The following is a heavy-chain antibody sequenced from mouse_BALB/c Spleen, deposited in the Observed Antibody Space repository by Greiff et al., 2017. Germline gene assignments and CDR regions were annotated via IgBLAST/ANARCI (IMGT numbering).Heavy chain of an antibody. CDR1: GFTFSNYW. D-gene: IGHD1-1*02. CDR3: TRTGWSFMDY. V-gene: IGHV6-6*02. CDR2: IRLKSNNYAT. J-gene: IGHJ4*01. Sequence: EVKLMESGGGLVQPGGSMKLSCVASGFTFSNYWMNWVRQSPEKGLEWVAEIRLKSNNYATHYAESVKGRFTISRDDSKSSVYLQMNNLRAEDTGIYYCTRTGWSFMDYWGQGTSVTVSS.